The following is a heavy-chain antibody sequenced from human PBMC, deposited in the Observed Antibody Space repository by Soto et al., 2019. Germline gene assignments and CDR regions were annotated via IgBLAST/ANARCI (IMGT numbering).Heavy chain of an antibody. CDR1: GASISSSSYS. Sequence: TSETLSLTCTVSGASISSSSYSWGWIRQPPGKGLEWIGNIHHSGSTYYNPSLKSRVTISVDTSKDQFSLKLSSVTAADTAVYYCARHVFTTVVRGFLITFEYYSGMDVWGQGTTVTVSS. D-gene: IGHD3-10*01. CDR3: ARHVFTTVVRGFLITFEYYSGMDV. V-gene: IGHV4-39*01. J-gene: IGHJ6*02. CDR2: IHHSGST.